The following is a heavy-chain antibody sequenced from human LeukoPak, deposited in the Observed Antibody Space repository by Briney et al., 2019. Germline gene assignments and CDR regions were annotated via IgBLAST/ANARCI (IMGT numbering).Heavy chain of an antibody. V-gene: IGHV5-51*01. CDR3: ATSYDSSGYYYRTDAFDI. J-gene: IGHJ3*02. CDR1: GYSFTSYW. D-gene: IGHD3-22*01. Sequence: GESLKISCKGSGYSFTSYWIGWVRQMPGKGLEWMGIIYPGDSDTRYSPSFQGQVTISADKSISTAYLQWSSLKASDTAMYYCATSYDSSGYYYRTDAFDIWGQGTMVTVSS. CDR2: IYPGDSDT.